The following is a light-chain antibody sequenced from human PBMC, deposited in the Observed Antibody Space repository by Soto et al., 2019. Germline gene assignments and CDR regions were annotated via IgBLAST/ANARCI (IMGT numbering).Light chain of an antibody. CDR1: SSDVGAYNY. J-gene: IGLJ1*01. CDR3: LSYAGRYTYV. Sequence: QSALTQPASVSGSPGQSITISCTGTSSDVGAYNYVSWYQQHPGKAPKLMIYEVSNRPSGVSDRFSGSKSGTTASLTTSGLQAEEDTDYFCLSYAGRYTYVFGTGTKLTVL. CDR2: EVS. V-gene: IGLV2-14*01.